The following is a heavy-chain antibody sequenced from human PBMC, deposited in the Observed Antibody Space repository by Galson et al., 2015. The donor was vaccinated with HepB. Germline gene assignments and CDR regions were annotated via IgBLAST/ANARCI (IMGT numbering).Heavy chain of an antibody. CDR1: GYTFTSYG. Sequence: SVKVSCKASGYTFTSYGISWVRQAPGQGLEWVGWINPYNGGINYAQKFQARVTMTTDTSTSTAYMELRSLTSDDTAVYYCAKVGQQLVRGLYYYYGMDVWGQGTTVTVSS. CDR2: INPYNGGI. CDR3: AKVGQQLVRGLYYYYGMDV. V-gene: IGHV1-18*04. J-gene: IGHJ6*02. D-gene: IGHD6-13*01.